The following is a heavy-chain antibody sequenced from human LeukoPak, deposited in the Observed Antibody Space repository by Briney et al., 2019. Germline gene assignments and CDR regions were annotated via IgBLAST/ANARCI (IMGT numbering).Heavy chain of an antibody. V-gene: IGHV3-23*01. CDR1: GFTFSNYA. CDR3: VKDSGSSGWSGGFDY. CDR2: ISDSGSSK. D-gene: IGHD6-19*01. J-gene: IGHJ4*02. Sequence: GGSLRLSCAASGFTFSNYAMYWVRQAPGKGLEWVSDISDSGSSKSYADSVKGRFTISRDNSKNTLYLQMNSLRAEDTAVYYCVKDSGSSGWSGGFDYWGQGTLVTVSS.